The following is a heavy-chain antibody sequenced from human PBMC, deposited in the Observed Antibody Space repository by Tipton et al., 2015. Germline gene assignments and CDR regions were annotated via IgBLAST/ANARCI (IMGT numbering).Heavy chain of an antibody. CDR2: ISFSDTT. V-gene: IGHV4-61*01. J-gene: IGHJ6*02. Sequence: TLSLTCTVSGGSVSSGSYYWSWIRQPPGKGLEWIGYISFSDTTHYNPSLKSRVSISVDTSKNQFSLRLNSVTAADTAVYYCARDLEHGMDVWGHGTTVTVSS. D-gene: IGHD5-24*01. CDR1: GGSVSSGSYY. CDR3: ARDLEHGMDV.